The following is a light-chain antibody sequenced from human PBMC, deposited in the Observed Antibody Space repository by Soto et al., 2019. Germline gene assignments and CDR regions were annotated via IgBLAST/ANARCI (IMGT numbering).Light chain of an antibody. CDR2: SAS. Sequence: EIVMTQSPVTLSVSPGETVTLSCRASQSLRSNLAWYQQKPGQTPRLLIYSASIRAAATPARFSGGGAGTNFSLTISSLHSEDFAVYYCQQHDKLPPAFGQGTQVDLK. V-gene: IGKV3-15*01. CDR1: QSLRSN. CDR3: QQHDKLPPA. J-gene: IGKJ1*01.